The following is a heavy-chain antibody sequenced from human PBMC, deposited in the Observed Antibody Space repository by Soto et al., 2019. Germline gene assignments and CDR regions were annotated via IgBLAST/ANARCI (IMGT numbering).Heavy chain of an antibody. CDR1: GFTFSSYA. CDR2: ISGSGGST. D-gene: IGHD6-13*01. V-gene: IGHV3-23*01. Sequence: EVQLLDSGGGLVQPGGYLRLSCAASGFTFSSYAMNWVRQAPGKGLEWVSVISGSGGSTYYADSVKGRFTISRDNSKNTLYLQMNSLRAEDTAVYYCARRGPGTYFDYWGQGTLVTVSS. CDR3: ARRGPGTYFDY. J-gene: IGHJ4*02.